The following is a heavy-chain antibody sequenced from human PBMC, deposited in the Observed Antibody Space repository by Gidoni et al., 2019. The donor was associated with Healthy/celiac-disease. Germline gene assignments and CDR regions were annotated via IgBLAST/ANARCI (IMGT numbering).Heavy chain of an antibody. D-gene: IGHD3-22*01. Sequence: QVQLVQSGAEVKKPGASVKVSCKASGYTFTGYYMHWVRQAPGQGLEWMGWINPNSGGTNYAQKFQGRVTMTSDTYSSTAYMELSRLRSDDTAVYYCAREYYYDSSGYSGESYYGMDVWGKGTTVTVSS. CDR2: INPNSGGT. V-gene: IGHV1-2*02. J-gene: IGHJ6*04. CDR1: GYTFTGYY. CDR3: AREYYYDSSGYSGESYYGMDV.